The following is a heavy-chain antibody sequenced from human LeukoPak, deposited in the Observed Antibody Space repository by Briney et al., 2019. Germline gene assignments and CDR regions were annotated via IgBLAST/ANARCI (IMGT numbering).Heavy chain of an antibody. CDR1: GYTFTTYY. D-gene: IGHD1-26*01. Sequence: ASVKVSCKASGYTFTTYYMHWVRRAPGQGLEWMGWISNYNGNTNYAPNFHGRLTMTIDTSTTTSYMELRSLRSDDTAVYYCARDLAWGADLMGPTDDWLDPWGQGTLVTVSS. CDR2: ISNYNGNT. CDR3: ARDLAWGADLMGPTDDWLDP. J-gene: IGHJ5*02. V-gene: IGHV1-18*01.